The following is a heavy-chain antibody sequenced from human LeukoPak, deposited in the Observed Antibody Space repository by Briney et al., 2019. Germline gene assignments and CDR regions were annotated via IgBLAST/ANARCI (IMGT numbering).Heavy chain of an antibody. D-gene: IGHD1-26*01. Sequence: GGSLRLSCAASGFAVKNNFMSWVRQPPGKGLEWISVLFSNGATYYLDSVKDRFTISRDDSKNIVYLQLDTLRGEDTAIYYCAKTRPGGSYDHWGRGTLVTVSS. CDR1: GFAVKNNF. J-gene: IGHJ5*02. CDR2: LFSNGAT. V-gene: IGHV3-53*01. CDR3: AKTRPGGSYDH.